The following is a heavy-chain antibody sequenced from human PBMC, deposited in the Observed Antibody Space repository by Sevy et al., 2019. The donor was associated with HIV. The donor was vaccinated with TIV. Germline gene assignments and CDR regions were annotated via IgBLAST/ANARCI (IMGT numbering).Heavy chain of an antibody. Sequence: GRSLRLSCAASGFNIRTHWMLWVRQAPGKGLEWVANINEDGSTKYYLDSVKGRFTISRDNAENSVFLQMNSLRVEDTAVYYCVRALLKADSLWGQGTLVTVSS. V-gene: IGHV3-7*01. CDR3: VRALLKADSL. D-gene: IGHD1-26*01. J-gene: IGHJ4*02. CDR2: INEDGSTK. CDR1: GFNIRTHW.